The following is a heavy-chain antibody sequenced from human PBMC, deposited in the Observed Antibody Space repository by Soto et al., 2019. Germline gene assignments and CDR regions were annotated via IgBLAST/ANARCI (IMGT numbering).Heavy chain of an antibody. CDR2: IGPYGNSI. CDR3: ARDDHTYGVD. CDR1: GFSFRDYF. D-gene: IGHD2-21*01. J-gene: IGHJ4*02. Sequence: GESLKISCAASGFSFRDYFMSWLRQAPGKGLEWVSYIGPYGNSIYYADSVKGRFTISRDDATKSLHLHMNSLRTDDTAVYYCARDDHTYGVDWGQGTPVTVTS. V-gene: IGHV3-11*01.